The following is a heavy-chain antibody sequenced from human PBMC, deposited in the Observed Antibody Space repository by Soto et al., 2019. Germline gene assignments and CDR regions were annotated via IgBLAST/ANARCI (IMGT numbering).Heavy chain of an antibody. CDR2: ISYDGSNK. CDR1: GFTFSSYG. D-gene: IGHD5-18*01. CDR3: AKCGYSCGYDYYYYMDV. J-gene: IGHJ6*03. V-gene: IGHV3-30*18. Sequence: GGSLRLSCAASGFTFSSYGMHWVRQAPGKGLEWVAVISYDGSNKYYADSVKGRFTISRDNSKNTLYLQMNSLRAEDTAVYYCAKCGYSCGYDYYYYMDVWGKGTTVTVSS.